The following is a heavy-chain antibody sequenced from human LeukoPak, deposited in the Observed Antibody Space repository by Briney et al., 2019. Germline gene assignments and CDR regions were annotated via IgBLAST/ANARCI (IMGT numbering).Heavy chain of an antibody. CDR3: AKEFFDSQQLVPYFDY. CDR2: ISGSGGST. CDR1: GFTFSSYA. D-gene: IGHD6-13*01. Sequence: GGSLRLSCAASGFTFSSYAMSWVRQAPGKGLEWVSAISGSGGSTYYADSVKGRFTISRDKSKNTPYLQMNSLRAEDTAIYYCAKEFFDSQQLVPYFDYWGQGTLVTVSS. V-gene: IGHV3-23*01. J-gene: IGHJ4*02.